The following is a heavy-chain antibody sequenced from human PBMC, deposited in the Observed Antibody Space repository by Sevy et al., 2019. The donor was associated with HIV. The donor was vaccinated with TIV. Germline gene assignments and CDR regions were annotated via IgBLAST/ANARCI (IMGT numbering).Heavy chain of an antibody. CDR1: GFTFSSYA. J-gene: IGHJ4*02. D-gene: IGHD6-13*01. CDR2: ISYDGSNK. Sequence: GGSLRLSCAASGFTFSSYAMHWVHQAPGKGLEWVAVISYDGSNKYYADSVKGRFTISRDNSKNTLYLQMNSLRAEDTAVYYCARGAAALYFDYWGQGTLVTVSS. V-gene: IGHV3-30*04. CDR3: ARGAAALYFDY.